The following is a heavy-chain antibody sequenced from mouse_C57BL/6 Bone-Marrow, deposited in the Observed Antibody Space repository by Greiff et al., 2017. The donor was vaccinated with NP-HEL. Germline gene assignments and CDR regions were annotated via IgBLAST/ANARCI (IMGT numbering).Heavy chain of an antibody. V-gene: IGHV1-81*01. CDR1: GYTLTSQG. CDR2: SYPRSGNT. Sequence: QVTLKVSGAELARPGASVKLSCKASGYTLTSQGISWVKQRTGPGPEWIGESYPRSGNTYYNEKFKGKATLTADKSSSTAYMELRSPTSEDSAVYFCARRQAMDYWGQGTSVTVSS. D-gene: IGHD3-2*01. J-gene: IGHJ4*01. CDR3: ARRQAMDY.